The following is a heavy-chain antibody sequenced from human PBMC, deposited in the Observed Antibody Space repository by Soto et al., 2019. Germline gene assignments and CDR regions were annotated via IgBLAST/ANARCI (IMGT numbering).Heavy chain of an antibody. J-gene: IGHJ3*01. CDR2: ISSSSSTI. D-gene: IGHD3-3*01. CDR3: ARDPFYWSGYYGAFDL. Sequence: SLRLSCAASGFTFSSYSMNWVRQAPGRGLEWLSYISSSSSTIYYADTVKGRFTISRDNAKNSLFLQMNSLRDEDTAVYYCARDPFYWSGYYGAFDLWGQGTMVTVSS. V-gene: IGHV3-48*02. CDR1: GFTFSSYS.